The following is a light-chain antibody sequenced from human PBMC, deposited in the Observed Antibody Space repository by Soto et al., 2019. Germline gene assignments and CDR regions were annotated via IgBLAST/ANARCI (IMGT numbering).Light chain of an antibody. CDR2: QVS. CDR3: GSYVGSKSFV. Sequence: QSALTQPPSASGSLGQSVTISCTGTSSDIGDYNYVSRYQQHAGKAPKLMIYQVSQLPSGVPDRFSGSKSGNRASLTVSGLQAEDEVDYYCGSYVGSKSFVFGGGTKLTVL. J-gene: IGLJ3*02. CDR1: SSDIGDYNY. V-gene: IGLV2-8*01.